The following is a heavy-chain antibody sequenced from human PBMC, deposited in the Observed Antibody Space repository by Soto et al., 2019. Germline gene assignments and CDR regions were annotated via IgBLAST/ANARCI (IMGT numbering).Heavy chain of an antibody. J-gene: IGHJ4*02. CDR3: ARGAVAGLLFDY. V-gene: IGHV3-13*01. CDR2: IGTAGDT. Sequence: EVQLVESGGGLVQPGGSLRLSCAASGFTFSSYDMHWVRQATGKGLEWVSAIGTAGDTYYPGSVKGRFTISRENAKNSLYLQMNSLRAGDTAVYYCARGAVAGLLFDYWGQGTLVTVSS. CDR1: GFTFSSYD. D-gene: IGHD6-19*01.